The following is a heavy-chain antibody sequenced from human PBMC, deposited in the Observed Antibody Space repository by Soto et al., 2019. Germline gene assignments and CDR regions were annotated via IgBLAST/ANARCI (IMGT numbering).Heavy chain of an antibody. CDR2: INHSGST. J-gene: IGHJ4*02. V-gene: IGHV4-34*01. CDR1: GGSFSGYY. D-gene: IGHD3-10*01. Sequence: SETLSLTCAVYGGSFSGYYWSWIRQPPGKGLEWIGEINHSGSTNYDPSLKSRVTISVDTSKNQFSLKLSSVTAADTAVYYCARVKRWSLDYFDYSGQGTLVTVSS. CDR3: ARVKRWSLDYFDY.